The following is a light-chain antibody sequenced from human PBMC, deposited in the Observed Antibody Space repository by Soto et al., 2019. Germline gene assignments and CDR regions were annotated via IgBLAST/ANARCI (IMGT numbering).Light chain of an antibody. CDR1: QSVGSN. CDR2: DAS. Sequence: DIVLTQAPGTLSLSPGERGTVSCRSSQSVGSNLAWYQHKPGQAPRLLIYDASTRATGVPATFSGSGSGTEFTLTISSLQSDDFAIYYCQHYNMWPHMLSFGGGTKVDIK. V-gene: IGKV3-15*01. CDR3: QHYNMWPHMLS. J-gene: IGKJ4*01.